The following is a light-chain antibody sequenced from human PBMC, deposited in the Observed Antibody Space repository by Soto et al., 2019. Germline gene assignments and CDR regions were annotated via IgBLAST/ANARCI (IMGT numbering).Light chain of an antibody. CDR3: NSYAGSPYV. CDR1: SSDVGGYNY. Sequence: QSVLTQPPSASGSPGQSVTSSCTGTSSDVGGYNYVSWYQQHPGKAPKLMIYEVNKRPSGVPDRFSGSKSGNTASLTVSGLQAEDEADYYCNSYAGSPYVFGTGTKLTVL. J-gene: IGLJ1*01. CDR2: EVN. V-gene: IGLV2-8*01.